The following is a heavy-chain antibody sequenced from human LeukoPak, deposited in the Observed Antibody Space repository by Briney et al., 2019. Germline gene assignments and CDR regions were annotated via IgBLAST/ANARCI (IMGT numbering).Heavy chain of an antibody. CDR2: MNPNSGNT. CDR3: ARVGSSSLAHSTDY. D-gene: IGHD6-13*01. V-gene: IGHV1-8*03. Sequence: VASVKVSCKASGGTFSSYAISWVRQATGQGLEWMGWMNPNSGNTGYAQKFQGRVTITRNTSISTAYMELSSLRSEDTAVYYCARVGSSSLAHSTDYWGQGTLVTVSS. CDR1: GGTFSSYA. J-gene: IGHJ4*02.